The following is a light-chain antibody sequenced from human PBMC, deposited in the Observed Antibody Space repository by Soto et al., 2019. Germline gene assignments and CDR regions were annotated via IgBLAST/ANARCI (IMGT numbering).Light chain of an antibody. V-gene: IGKV3-20*01. Sequence: EIVLTQSPDTLSLFPGERATLSCRASQSVSSTSLACYQQKPGQAPRPLISAASSRATGTPDRFSGSGSGTDFTLTISRLEPEDFAVYYCQQYGSSRWTFGQGTKVEIK. J-gene: IGKJ1*01. CDR1: QSVSSTS. CDR2: AAS. CDR3: QQYGSSRWT.